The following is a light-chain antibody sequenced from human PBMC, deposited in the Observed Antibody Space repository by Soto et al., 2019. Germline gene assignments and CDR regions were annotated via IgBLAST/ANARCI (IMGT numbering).Light chain of an antibody. CDR3: QYYDESMWT. CDR1: QSVVTSY. Sequence: VVLTQSPSTLALSPLEVSTLSCRASQSVVTSYLAWYQQKYGQSPRLLIYGALYRAPGIPDRFSGSGSGTDFTLSISRLDPEDFAVYYCQYYDESMWTFGQGTKVDIK. J-gene: IGKJ1*01. CDR2: GAL. V-gene: IGKV3-20*01.